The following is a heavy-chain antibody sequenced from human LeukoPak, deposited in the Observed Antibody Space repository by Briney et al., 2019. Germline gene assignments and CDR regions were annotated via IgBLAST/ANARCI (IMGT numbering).Heavy chain of an antibody. Sequence: QPGRSLRLSCAASGFNFRIYSMHWVRQAPGQGLEWVAVIWYDGNSKYYLDSVKGRFTISRDNSENTLYLQMDSLRAEDTAVYYCATGEDYQLPAFYYWGQGTLVTVST. J-gene: IGHJ4*02. CDR1: GFNFRIYS. CDR2: IWYDGNSK. D-gene: IGHD2-2*01. V-gene: IGHV3-33*01. CDR3: ATGEDYQLPAFYY.